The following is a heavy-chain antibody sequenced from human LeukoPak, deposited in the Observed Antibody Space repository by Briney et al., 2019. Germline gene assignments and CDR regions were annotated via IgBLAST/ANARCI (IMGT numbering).Heavy chain of an antibody. CDR3: ASRIATAGSVDY. CDR1: GFTFSSYG. Sequence: PGGSLRLSCAASGFTFSSYGMHWVRQAPGKGLEWVAVISYDASNKYYADSVRGRFTISRDNSKNTLHLQMNTLRAEDTAVYYCASRIATAGSVDYWGQGTLVTVSS. CDR2: ISYDASNK. J-gene: IGHJ4*02. V-gene: IGHV3-30*03. D-gene: IGHD6-13*01.